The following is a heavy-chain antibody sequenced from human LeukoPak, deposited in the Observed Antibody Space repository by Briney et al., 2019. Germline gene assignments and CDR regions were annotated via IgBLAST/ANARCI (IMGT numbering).Heavy chain of an antibody. CDR2: IYSGGST. D-gene: IGHD2-15*01. Sequence: TGGSLRLSCAASGFTVSSSYMSWVRQAPGKGLEWVSVIYSGGSTYYADSVKGRFTISRHNSKNTLYLQMNSLRAEDTAVYYCARDNPATGFDYWGQGTLVTVSS. J-gene: IGHJ4*02. V-gene: IGHV3-53*04. CDR3: ARDNPATGFDY. CDR1: GFTVSSSY.